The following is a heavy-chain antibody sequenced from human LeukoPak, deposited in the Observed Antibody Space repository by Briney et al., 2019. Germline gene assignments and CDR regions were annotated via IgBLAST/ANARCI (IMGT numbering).Heavy chain of an antibody. V-gene: IGHV1-2*02. Sequence: ASVKVSCKASGYTFTGYYMHWVRQAPGQGLEWMGWINPNSGGTNYAQKFQGRVTMTRDTSISTAYMELSRLRSDDTAAYYCVAGVAGTAGIDYWGQGTLVTVSS. J-gene: IGHJ4*02. D-gene: IGHD6-19*01. CDR3: VAGVAGTAGIDY. CDR1: GYTFTGYY. CDR2: INPNSGGT.